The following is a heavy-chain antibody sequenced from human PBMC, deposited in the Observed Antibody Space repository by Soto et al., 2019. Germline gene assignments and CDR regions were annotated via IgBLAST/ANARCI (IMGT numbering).Heavy chain of an antibody. CDR3: ARHRVVGYGSGSFYYYYGMDV. D-gene: IGHD3-10*01. V-gene: IGHV4-59*08. Sequence: SETLSLTCTVSGGSISSYYWSWIRLPPGKGLEWIGYIYYSGSTNYNPSLKSRVTISVDTSKNQFSLKLSSVTAADTAVYYCARHRVVGYGSGSFYYYYGMDVWCQGTTVTVS. CDR1: GGSISSYY. J-gene: IGHJ6*02. CDR2: IYYSGST.